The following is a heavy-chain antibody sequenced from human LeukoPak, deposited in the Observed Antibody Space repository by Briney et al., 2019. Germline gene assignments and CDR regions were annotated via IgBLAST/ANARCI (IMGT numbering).Heavy chain of an antibody. V-gene: IGHV3-23*01. CDR1: GFTFSTYA. CDR2: ISSSGGNT. Sequence: GGSLRLSCAASGFTFSTYAVNWVRQAPGKGLEWVLAISSSGGNTYYADSVKGRFSTSRDNSKNTLYLRMNSLRAEDTAIYYCAKDRNAGPTNSDSWGQGTLVTVSA. J-gene: IGHJ4*02. D-gene: IGHD5-24*01. CDR3: AKDRNAGPTNSDS.